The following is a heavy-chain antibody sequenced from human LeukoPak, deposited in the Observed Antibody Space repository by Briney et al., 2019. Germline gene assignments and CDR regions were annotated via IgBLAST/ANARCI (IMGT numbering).Heavy chain of an antibody. V-gene: IGHV4-4*07. CDR2: IYASGST. CDR3: ARENDDTTFDY. J-gene: IGHJ4*02. Sequence: SETLSLTCTVSGGSINNYYWSWFRQPAGKGLEWIGRIYASGSTNYNPSLKSRVTISVGKSKNQVSLNLSSVTAADTAVYYCARENDDTTFDYWGQGTLVTVSS. CDR1: GGSINNYY. D-gene: IGHD1-1*01.